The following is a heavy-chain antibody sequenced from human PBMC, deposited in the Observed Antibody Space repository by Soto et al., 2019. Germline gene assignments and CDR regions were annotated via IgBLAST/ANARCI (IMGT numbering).Heavy chain of an antibody. CDR1: GASVSSGYYY. CDR2: IDYSGST. D-gene: IGHD3-22*01. V-gene: IGHV4-61*01. CDR3: ARIVRKDGGLLPNHYYGVDV. Sequence: SETLSLTCTVSGASVSSGYYYWSWIRQPPGKGLEWIAYIDYSGSTNYNPSLKSRVTISVDTSNNQFSLKLSSVTAADTAVYYCARIVRKDGGLLPNHYYGVDVWGQGATVTV. J-gene: IGHJ6*02.